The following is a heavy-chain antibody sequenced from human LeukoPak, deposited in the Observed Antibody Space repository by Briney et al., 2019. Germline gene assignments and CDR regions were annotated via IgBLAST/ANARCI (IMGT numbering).Heavy chain of an antibody. CDR1: GFTFSNYW. V-gene: IGHV3-74*01. J-gene: IGHJ4*02. D-gene: IGHD5-18*01. CDR3: ARAGYSYGVDY. Sequence: GSLRLSCAASGFTFSNYWMHWVRQAPGKGLVWVSRVNSDGRTTSYADSVKGRFTISRDNAKNTLYLQMNSLRAEDTAVYSCARAGYSYGVDYWGQGTLVTVSS. CDR2: VNSDGRTT.